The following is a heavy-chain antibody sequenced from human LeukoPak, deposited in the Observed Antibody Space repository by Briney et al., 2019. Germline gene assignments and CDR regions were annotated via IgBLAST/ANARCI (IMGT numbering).Heavy chain of an antibody. CDR2: IYYSGST. CDR1: GYYISSAYY. J-gene: IGHJ4*02. CDR3: AREEALGSGSFDY. D-gene: IGHD1-26*01. Sequence: PSETLSLTCAVSGYYISSAYYWSWIRQPPGKGLEWIGYIYYSGSTSYNPSLKSRVTISVDTSKNQFSLKLSSVTAADTAVYYCAREEALGSGSFDYWGQGTLVTVSS. V-gene: IGHV4-61*01.